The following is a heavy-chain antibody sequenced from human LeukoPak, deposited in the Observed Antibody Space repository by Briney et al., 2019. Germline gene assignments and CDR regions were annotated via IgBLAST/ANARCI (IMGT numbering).Heavy chain of an antibody. CDR1: GGSLSGDY. V-gene: IGHV4-59*01. CDR3: ARTNAFGN. Sequence: SETLSLTCTVSGGSLSGDYWSWIRQPPGKGLEWIGYIYYTGTTDYRPSLKSRVTISLDMSKNQFSLKLRSVTAADMAVYYCARTNAFGNGGEGTMVTVSS. J-gene: IGHJ3*02. CDR2: IYYTGTT.